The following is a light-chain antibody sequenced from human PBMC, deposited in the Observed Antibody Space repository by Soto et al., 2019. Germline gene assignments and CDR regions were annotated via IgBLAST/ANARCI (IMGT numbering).Light chain of an antibody. J-gene: IGKJ4*01. V-gene: IGKV3D-20*01. CDR2: DGS. CDR3: QQYDYSAPLS. CDR1: QSVRSSY. Sequence: EIVLTQSPATLSLSPGDRATLSCGASQSVRSSYVAWYQQKAGLAPRLLIYDGSSRASGIPDRFSGSGSGTDFPLTIGRLEPEDFALYYCQQYDYSAPLSFGGGTKVEMK.